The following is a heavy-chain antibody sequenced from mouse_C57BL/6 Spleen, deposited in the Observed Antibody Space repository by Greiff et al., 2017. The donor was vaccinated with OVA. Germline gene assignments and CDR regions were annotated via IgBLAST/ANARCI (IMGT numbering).Heavy chain of an antibody. Sequence: EVQLMESGGGLVKPGGSLTLSCAASGFTFSSYAMSWVRQTPEKRLEWVATISGGGSYTYYPANVQGRFTISRDNAKNNLDLQMSHLKSEDTAMYYCAREGATVVAFDYWGQGTTLTVSS. CDR2: ISGGGSYT. V-gene: IGHV5-4*01. J-gene: IGHJ2*01. CDR1: GFTFSSYA. D-gene: IGHD1-1*01. CDR3: AREGATVVAFDY.